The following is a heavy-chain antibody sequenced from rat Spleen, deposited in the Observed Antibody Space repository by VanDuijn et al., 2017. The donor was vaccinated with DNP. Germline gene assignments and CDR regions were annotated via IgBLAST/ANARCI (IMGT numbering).Heavy chain of an antibody. J-gene: IGHJ3*01. CDR1: GFTFNDYG. CDR3: ATSPGPNWFAY. Sequence: EVQLVESGGGLVQPGRSLKLSCAASGFTFNDYGMAWVRQTPKKGLEWVATISTGGGTLYYRDSVKGRFTVSRDNANRTLYLQMDSLRSEDTATYYCATSPGPNWFAYWGQGTLVTVSS. CDR2: ISTGGGTL. D-gene: IGHD1-4*01. V-gene: IGHV5S13*01.